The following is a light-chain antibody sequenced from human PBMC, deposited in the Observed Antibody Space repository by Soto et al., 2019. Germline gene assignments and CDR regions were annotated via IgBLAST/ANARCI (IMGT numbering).Light chain of an antibody. J-gene: IGKJ1*01. CDR1: EFISDW. CDR2: DAS. V-gene: IGKV1-5*01. CDR3: QHYNSYSRA. Sequence: DVQMTPSPSTLSASVGDRVTMTCRASEFISDWLAWYQQKPGQAPKLLIYDASTLESGVPGRFSGSGVGTHFTLTISGLQPEDFATYHCQHYNSYSRAFGQGTKVDIK.